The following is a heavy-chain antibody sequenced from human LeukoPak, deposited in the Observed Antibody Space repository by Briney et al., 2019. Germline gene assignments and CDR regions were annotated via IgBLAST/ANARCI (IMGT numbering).Heavy chain of an antibody. CDR1: GITFNYFY. Sequence: GGSLRLSCAASGITFNYFYMSWIRQAPGKGLELVSYISTSGSTTHYADSVKGRFTISRDNAKNSLYLQMNSLRAEDTAVYCCARDYFGSGYVDYWGQGTLVTVSS. CDR2: ISTSGSTT. CDR3: ARDYFGSGYVDY. J-gene: IGHJ4*02. V-gene: IGHV3-11*04. D-gene: IGHD3-10*01.